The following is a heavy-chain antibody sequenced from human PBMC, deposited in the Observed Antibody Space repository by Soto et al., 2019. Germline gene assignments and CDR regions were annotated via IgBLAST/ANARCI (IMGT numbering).Heavy chain of an antibody. J-gene: IGHJ4*02. CDR3: AKMSTGTTTGGGDY. CDR2: ISYDGSNK. V-gene: IGHV3-30*18. D-gene: IGHD1-1*01. Sequence: ESGGGVVQPGRSLRLSCAASGFTFSSYGMHWVRQAPGKGLEWVAVISYDGSNKYYADSVKGRFTISRDNSKNTLYLQMNRLRPEDTAVYYWAKMSTGTTTGGGDYWGQGTLVTVSS. CDR1: GFTFSSYG.